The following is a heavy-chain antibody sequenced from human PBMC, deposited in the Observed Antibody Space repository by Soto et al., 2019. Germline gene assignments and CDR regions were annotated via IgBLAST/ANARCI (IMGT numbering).Heavy chain of an antibody. CDR1: GFTFSNAW. D-gene: IGHD3-10*01. CDR2: IKSKTDGGTT. V-gene: IGHV3-15*07. Sequence: GGSLRLSCAASGFTFSNAWMNWVRQAPGKGLEWVGRIKSKTDGGTTDYAAPVKGRFTISRDDSKNTLYLQMNSLKTEDTAVYYCTMVRGPIPPGYYYYYGMDVWGQGTTVTVSS. J-gene: IGHJ6*02. CDR3: TMVRGPIPPGYYYYYGMDV.